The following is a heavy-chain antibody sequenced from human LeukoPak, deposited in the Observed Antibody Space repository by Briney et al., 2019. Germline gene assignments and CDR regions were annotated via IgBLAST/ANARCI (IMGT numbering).Heavy chain of an antibody. CDR2: IKSDGSAP. J-gene: IGHJ4*02. Sequence: GGSLRLSCAASGFTFNTYWMHWVRQAPGKGLVCVSRIKSDGSAPVYADSVKGRFTISRDNAKNTLYLQMNSLRAEDTAVYYCTRGRYYFDSWGQGPLVTFSS. CDR1: GFTFNTYW. V-gene: IGHV3-74*01. CDR3: TRGRYYFDS.